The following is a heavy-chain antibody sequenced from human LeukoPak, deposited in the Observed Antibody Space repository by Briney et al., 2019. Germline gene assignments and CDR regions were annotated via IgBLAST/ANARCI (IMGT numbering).Heavy chain of an antibody. CDR2: IYHSGST. D-gene: IGHD3-16*01. V-gene: IGHV4-30-2*01. J-gene: IGHJ4*02. CDR3: ARDRLVGDSDSGY. CDR1: GGSISSGGYY. Sequence: SETLSLTCTVSGGSISSGGYYWSWIRQPSGKGLEWIGYIYHSGSTYYNPSLKSRVTISVDRSKNQFSLKLSSVTAADTAVYYCARDRLVGDSDSGYWGQGTLVTVSS.